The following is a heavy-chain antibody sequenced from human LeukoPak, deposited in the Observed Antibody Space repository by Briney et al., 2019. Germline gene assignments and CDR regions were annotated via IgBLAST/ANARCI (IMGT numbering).Heavy chain of an antibody. CDR1: GFTFSSYS. Sequence: PGGPLRLSCAASGFTFSSYSMNWVRQAPGKGLEWVSYISSSSSTIYYADSVKGRFTISRDNAKNSLYLQMNSLRAEDTAVYYCARDRLTTIEGGGYYFDYWGQGTLVTVSS. D-gene: IGHD2-21*02. CDR3: ARDRLTTIEGGGYYFDY. CDR2: ISSSSSTI. V-gene: IGHV3-48*01. J-gene: IGHJ4*02.